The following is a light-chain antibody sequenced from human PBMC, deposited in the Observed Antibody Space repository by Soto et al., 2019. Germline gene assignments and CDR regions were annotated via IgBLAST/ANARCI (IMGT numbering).Light chain of an antibody. V-gene: IGKV3-20*01. Sequence: EIVLTQSPGTLSLSPGERATLSCRASQSVSSSYLAWYQQKPGQAPRLLIYGASSRATGIPDRFSGSGSGTDFNLTISRLEPEDFEVYYCQLGAFGPGTKVDIK. J-gene: IGKJ3*01. CDR1: QSVSSSY. CDR2: GAS. CDR3: QLGA.